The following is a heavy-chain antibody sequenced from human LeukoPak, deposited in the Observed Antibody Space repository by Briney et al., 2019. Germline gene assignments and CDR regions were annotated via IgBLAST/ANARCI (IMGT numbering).Heavy chain of an antibody. CDR1: GITFSSYA. Sequence: GGSLRLSCGVSGITFSSYAMSWVRQAPGKGLEWVASIKQDGSEKYYVDSVKGRFTISRDNAKNSLYLQMNSLRAEDTAVYYCARDLYYLGDVGYWGQGTLVTVSS. V-gene: IGHV3-7*01. CDR2: IKQDGSEK. D-gene: IGHD3-10*01. CDR3: ARDLYYLGDVGY. J-gene: IGHJ4*02.